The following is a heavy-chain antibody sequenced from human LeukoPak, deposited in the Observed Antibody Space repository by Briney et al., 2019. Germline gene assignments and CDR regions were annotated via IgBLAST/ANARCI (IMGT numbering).Heavy chain of an antibody. CDR1: GGSITSYY. Sequence: PSETLSLTCTVSGGSITSYYWSWIRQPPGKGLEWIGYIYYGGSTNYNPSLKSRVTISVDTSKSQFSLKLSSVTAADTAVYYCARGGGYHRNWGQGTPVTVSS. CDR2: IYYGGST. D-gene: IGHD5-12*01. V-gene: IGHV4-59*01. CDR3: ARGGGYHRN. J-gene: IGHJ4*02.